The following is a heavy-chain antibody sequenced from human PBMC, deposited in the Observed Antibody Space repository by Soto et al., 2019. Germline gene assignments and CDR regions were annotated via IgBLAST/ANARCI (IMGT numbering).Heavy chain of an antibody. V-gene: IGHV4-31*03. CDR1: GGSISSGGYY. CDR3: ARDRAGALYFDY. Sequence: QVQLQESGPGLVKPSQTLSLTCTVSGGSISSGGYYWSWIRQHPGKGLEWIGYIYYSGSTYYNPSLKSRVTISVDTSKKQFSLKLSSVTAADTAVYYCARDRAGALYFDYWGQGTLVTVSS. D-gene: IGHD6-13*01. CDR2: IYYSGST. J-gene: IGHJ4*02.